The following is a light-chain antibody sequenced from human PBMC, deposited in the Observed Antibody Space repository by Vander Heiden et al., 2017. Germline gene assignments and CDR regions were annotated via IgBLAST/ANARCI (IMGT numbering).Light chain of an antibody. CDR3: HQYNDYSGGT. CDR1: QTIPSY. J-gene: IGKJ2*01. V-gene: IGKV1-5*03. CDR2: KAS. Sequence: DIQMTQSPSTLSASVGDRLTITCRASQTIPSYLVWYQQKPGEAPKLLIYKASNLESGVPSRFSGSGSGTEFTLTISSLQPDDFATYYCHQYNDYSGGTFGQGTKVEIK.